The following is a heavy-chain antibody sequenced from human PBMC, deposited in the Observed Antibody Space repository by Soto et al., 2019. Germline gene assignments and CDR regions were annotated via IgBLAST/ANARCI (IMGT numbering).Heavy chain of an antibody. J-gene: IGHJ4*02. Sequence: GGSLRLSCAASGFTFSSYGMDWVCQAPGKGLEWVAVIWYDGSNKYYADSVKGRFTISRDNSKNTLYLQMNSLRAEDTAVYYCARDTRFLEWLPLDYWGQGTLVTVSS. CDR3: ARDTRFLEWLPLDY. CDR1: GFTFSSYG. D-gene: IGHD3-3*01. V-gene: IGHV3-33*01. CDR2: IWYDGSNK.